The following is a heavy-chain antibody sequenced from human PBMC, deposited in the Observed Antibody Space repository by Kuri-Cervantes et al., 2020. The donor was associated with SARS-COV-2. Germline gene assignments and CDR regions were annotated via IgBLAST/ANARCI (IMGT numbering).Heavy chain of an antibody. CDR3: ARGVIVGELSLFGKN. CDR1: GGSFSGFY. D-gene: IGHD3-16*02. CDR2: INHSGSA. V-gene: IGHV4-34*01. Sequence: SETLSLTFAVYGGSFSGFYWSWIRQAPGKGLEWIGEINHSGSANYSPSLKSRVTISVDTSKNQFSLKLSSVTAADTAVYYCARGVIVGELSLFGKNWGQGTLVTVSS. J-gene: IGHJ4*02.